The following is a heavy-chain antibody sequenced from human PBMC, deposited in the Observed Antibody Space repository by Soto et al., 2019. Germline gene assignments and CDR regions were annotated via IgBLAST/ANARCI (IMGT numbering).Heavy chain of an antibody. CDR3: AKDVVVGATTGLGDYYYYYGMDV. CDR2: ISYDGSNK. Sequence: GGSLRLSCAASGFTFSSYGMHWVRQAPGKWLEWVAVISYDGSNKYYADSVKGRFTISRDNSKNTLYLQMNSLRAEDTAVYYCAKDVVVGATTGLGDYYYYYGMDVWAKGPRSPYP. V-gene: IGHV3-30*18. CDR1: GFTFSSYG. D-gene: IGHD1-26*01. J-gene: IGHJ6*02.